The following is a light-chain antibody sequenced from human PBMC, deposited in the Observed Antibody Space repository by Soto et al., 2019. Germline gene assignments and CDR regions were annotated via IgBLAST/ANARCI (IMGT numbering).Light chain of an antibody. J-gene: IGKJ1*01. CDR1: QSVSSN. CDR3: QQYNNWPPWT. V-gene: IGKV3-15*01. Sequence: EIVMTQSPATVSVSPGERATLPCRASQSVSSNLAWYQQKPGQAPRLLIYGASTRATGIPARFSGSGSGTEFTLTISSLQSEDFAVYYCQQYNNWPPWTFGQGTKVDIK. CDR2: GAS.